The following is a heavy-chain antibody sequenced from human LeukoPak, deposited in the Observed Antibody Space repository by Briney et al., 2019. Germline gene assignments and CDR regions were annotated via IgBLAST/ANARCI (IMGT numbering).Heavy chain of an antibody. Sequence: VASVKVSCKASGYTFTSYYMHWVRQAPGQGLEWMGIINPSGGSTSYAQKFQGRVTMTRDTSTSTVYMELSSLRSEGTAVYYCARARSGCCSGGSCYSPHEIFDYWGQGTLVTVSS. D-gene: IGHD2-15*01. CDR3: ARARSGCCSGGSCYSPHEIFDY. V-gene: IGHV1-46*01. CDR2: INPSGGST. CDR1: GYTFTSYY. J-gene: IGHJ4*02.